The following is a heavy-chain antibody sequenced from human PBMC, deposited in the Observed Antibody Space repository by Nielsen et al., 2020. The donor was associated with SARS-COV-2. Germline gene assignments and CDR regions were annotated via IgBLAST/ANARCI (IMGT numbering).Heavy chain of an antibody. CDR1: GFTVSSNY. V-gene: IGHV3-53*01. D-gene: IGHD6-19*01. CDR2: IYSGGST. Sequence: GESLKISCAASGFTVSSNYMSWVRQAPGKGLEWVSVIYSGGSTYYADSVKGRFTISRDNSKNTLYLQMNSLRAEDTAVYYCTTGDSSGWYFDYWGQGTLVTVSS. J-gene: IGHJ4*02. CDR3: TTGDSSGWYFDY.